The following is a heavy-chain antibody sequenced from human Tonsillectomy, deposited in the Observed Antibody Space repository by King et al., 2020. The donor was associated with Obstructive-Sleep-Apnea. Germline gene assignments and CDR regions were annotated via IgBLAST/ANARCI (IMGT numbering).Heavy chain of an antibody. V-gene: IGHV3-48*04. CDR1: GFTFSSYS. J-gene: IGHJ4*02. CDR2: ITSSSNTI. Sequence: VQLVESGGGLVQPGGSLRLSCAASGFTFSSYSMNWVRQAPGKGLERGAYITSSSNTIYYADSVRGRYTISRDNAKNSLYLQMNSLRAEDTAGYYCVRDSGDSGYDSRPIWGQGILVTVSS. CDR3: VRDSGDSGYDSRPI. D-gene: IGHD5-12*01.